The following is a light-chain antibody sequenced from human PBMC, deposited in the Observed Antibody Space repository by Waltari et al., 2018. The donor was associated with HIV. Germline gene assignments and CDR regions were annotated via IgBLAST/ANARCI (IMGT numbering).Light chain of an antibody. V-gene: IGLV3-19*01. J-gene: IGLJ1*01. CDR2: GNN. CDR1: RLWKNF. Sequence: SSDLAQDPAVSVALGQTVKITCLGERLWKNFAAWYQQKPAQAPPVVLFGNNNRASGIPARFSGSRSRNTASLTITGAQAEDEADYYCYSRDKSDSHSVFGTGTKVTVL. CDR3: YSRDKSDSHSV.